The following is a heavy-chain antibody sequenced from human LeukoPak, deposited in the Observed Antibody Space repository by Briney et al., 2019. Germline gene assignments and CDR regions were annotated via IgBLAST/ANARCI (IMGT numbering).Heavy chain of an antibody. CDR2: IKQDGSEK. Sequence: GGSLRLSCAASGFTFSSYWMSWVRQAPGKGLEWVANIKQDGSEKYYVDSVKGRFTISRDNAKNSLYLQVNSLRAEDTAVYYCARGVRIAAAGFYYFDYWGQGTLVTVSS. D-gene: IGHD6-13*01. CDR3: ARGVRIAAAGFYYFDY. CDR1: GFTFSSYW. J-gene: IGHJ4*02. V-gene: IGHV3-7*01.